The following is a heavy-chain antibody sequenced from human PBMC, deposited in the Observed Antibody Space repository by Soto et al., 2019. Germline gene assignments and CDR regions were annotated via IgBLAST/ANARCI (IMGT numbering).Heavy chain of an antibody. CDR3: ARAYCGGDCYPEDY. CDR2: IYYSGST. CDR1: GGSISSYC. Sequence: QVQLQESGPGLVKPSETLSLTCTVSGGSISSYCWSWIRQPPGKGLEWIGYIYYSGSTNYNPSLKSRVTISVDTSKNQFSLKLSSVTAADTAVYYCARAYCGGDCYPEDYWGQGTLVTVSS. V-gene: IGHV4-59*01. D-gene: IGHD2-21*01. J-gene: IGHJ4*02.